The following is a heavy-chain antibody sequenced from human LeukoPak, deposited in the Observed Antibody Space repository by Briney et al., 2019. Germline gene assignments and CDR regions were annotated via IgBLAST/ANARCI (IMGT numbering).Heavy chain of an antibody. Sequence: VASLKVSCKVSGYTFTSYDISWVRQPTGQGLEWVGWMNPISGNTGYAQKFQGRVTMTRNTSISTAYMELSSLRSEETAVYYCARARRVVPGAIPNYYYYYMDVWGKGTTVTVSS. D-gene: IGHD2-2*02. CDR2: MNPISGNT. CDR3: ARARRVVPGAIPNYYYYYMDV. J-gene: IGHJ6*03. V-gene: IGHV1-8*01. CDR1: GYTFTSYD.